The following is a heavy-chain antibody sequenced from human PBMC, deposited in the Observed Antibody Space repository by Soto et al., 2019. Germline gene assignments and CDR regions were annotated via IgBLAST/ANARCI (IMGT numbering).Heavy chain of an antibody. CDR2: ITWHGVNI. Sequence: EEQLVESGGALVQPGRSLRLSCAASGFKFDDFAMHWVRQAPGKGLEWVSFITWHGVNIVHADSIKGRFPISRDNAKNALYLQINSLRADDTAIYYCTRGYCSVGSCAYDIWGQGTMVTVSS. D-gene: IGHD2-15*01. CDR3: TRGYCSVGSCAYDI. J-gene: IGHJ3*02. CDR1: GFKFDDFA. V-gene: IGHV3-9*01.